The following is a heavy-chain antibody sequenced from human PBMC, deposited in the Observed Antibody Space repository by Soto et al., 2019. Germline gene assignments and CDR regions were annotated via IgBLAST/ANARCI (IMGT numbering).Heavy chain of an antibody. V-gene: IGHV4-4*07. CDR3: ARTVGAAYYFDF. CDR2: IYTSGST. D-gene: IGHD1-26*01. Sequence: SETLSLTCTVSGDSRSKYYWSWIRQPAGKGLEWIGRIYTSGSTNYNPSLKSRVNMSIDTSNNHFSLNLKSVTAADAAVYYCARTVGAAYYFDFWGQGALVTVSS. J-gene: IGHJ4*02. CDR1: GDSRSKYY.